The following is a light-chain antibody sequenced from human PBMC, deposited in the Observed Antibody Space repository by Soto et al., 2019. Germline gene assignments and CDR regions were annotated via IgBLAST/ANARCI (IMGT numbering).Light chain of an antibody. J-gene: IGLJ1*01. CDR3: KSKTGSVTYV. CDR1: SSDVGSFNY. CDR2: EVS. Sequence: QSALAQPASVSGSPGQSITISCTGTSSDVGSFNYVSWYQQVPGKAPKLLIYEVSNRPSGVSNRFSGSKSGNTASLTISGLQAEDEADYYCKSKTGSVTYVFGAGTKVIV. V-gene: IGLV2-14*01.